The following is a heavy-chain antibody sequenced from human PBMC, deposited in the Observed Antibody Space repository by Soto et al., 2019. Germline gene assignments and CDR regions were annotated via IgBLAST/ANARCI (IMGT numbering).Heavy chain of an antibody. CDR2: INAGNGNT. V-gene: IGHV1-3*01. D-gene: IGHD5-12*01. J-gene: IGHJ5*02. CDR1: GYTFTSYA. CDR3: AREPRFEVATMGWFDP. Sequence: QVPLVQSGAEVKKPGASVKVSCKASGYTFTSYAMHWVRQAPGQRLEWMGWINAGNGNTKYSQKFQGRVTITRDTSASTAYMELSSLRSEDTAVYYCAREPRFEVATMGWFDPWGQGTLVTVSS.